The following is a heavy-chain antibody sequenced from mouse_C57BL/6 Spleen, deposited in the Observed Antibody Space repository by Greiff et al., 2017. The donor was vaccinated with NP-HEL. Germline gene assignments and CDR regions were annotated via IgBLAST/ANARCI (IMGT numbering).Heavy chain of an antibody. D-gene: IGHD5-5*01. CDR2: IYPGDGDT. Sequence: QVHVKQSGPELVKPGASVKISCKASGYAFSSSWMNWVKQRPGKGLEWIGRIYPGDGDTNYNGKFKGKATLTADKSSSTAYMQLSSLTSEDSAVYFCARLPYWYFDVWGTGTTVTVSS. J-gene: IGHJ1*03. CDR3: ARLPYWYFDV. CDR1: GYAFSSSW. V-gene: IGHV1-82*01.